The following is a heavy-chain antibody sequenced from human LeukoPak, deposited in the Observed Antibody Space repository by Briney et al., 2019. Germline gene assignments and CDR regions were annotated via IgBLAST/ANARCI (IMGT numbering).Heavy chain of an antibody. J-gene: IGHJ4*02. CDR3: ARGHKGRGQFDY. CDR1: GYTYTSYD. Sequence: GASVKVSCKASGYTYTSYDINWVRQATGQGLEWMGWMNPNSGNTGYAQKFQGRVTMTRNTSISTAYMELSSLRSEDTAVYYCARGHKGRGQFDYWGQGTLVTVSS. V-gene: IGHV1-8*01. CDR2: MNPNSGNT.